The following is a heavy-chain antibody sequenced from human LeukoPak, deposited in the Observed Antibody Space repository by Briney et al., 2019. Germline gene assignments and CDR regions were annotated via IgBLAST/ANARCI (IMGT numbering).Heavy chain of an antibody. Sequence: QPGRSLRLSCAASGFTFSTYGMHWVRQAPGKGLEWVAVISYGVSNKYYADSVKGRFTISRDNSKNTLYLQMNSLRAEDTAVYYCAKEYLIWFGDFDAFDIWGQGTMVTVSS. D-gene: IGHD3-10*01. J-gene: IGHJ3*02. CDR3: AKEYLIWFGDFDAFDI. V-gene: IGHV3-30*18. CDR2: ISYGVSNK. CDR1: GFTFSTYG.